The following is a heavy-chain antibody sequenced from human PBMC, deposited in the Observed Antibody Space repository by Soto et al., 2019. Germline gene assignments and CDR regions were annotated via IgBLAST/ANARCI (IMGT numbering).Heavy chain of an antibody. CDR2: ISGTGST. D-gene: IGHD6-13*01. CDR1: GFSFSLYA. Sequence: EVQLLESGGGLVQPGESLRLSCAASGFSFSLYAMTWVRQAPGKGLEWVSTISGTGSTYYADSVKGRFTISRDNSKATVYLQMNNLRAEDTVVYYCAKRDGAAAAGIDYWGQGNLVTVSS. CDR3: AKRDGAAAAGIDY. V-gene: IGHV3-23*01. J-gene: IGHJ4*02.